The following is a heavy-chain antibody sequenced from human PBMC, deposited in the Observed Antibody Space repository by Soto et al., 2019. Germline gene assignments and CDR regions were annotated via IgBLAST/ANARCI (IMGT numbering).Heavy chain of an antibody. J-gene: IGHJ4*02. D-gene: IGHD4-17*01. CDR2: IWYDGSNK. V-gene: IGHV3-33*01. Sequence: QVQLVESGGGVVQPGRSLRLSCAASGFTFSSYGMHWVRQAPGKGLEWVAVIWYDGSNKYYADSVKGRFTISRDNSKNTLYLQMNSLRAEDTAVYYCARPLGDYGFDNWGQGTLVTVSS. CDR1: GFTFSSYG. CDR3: ARPLGDYGFDN.